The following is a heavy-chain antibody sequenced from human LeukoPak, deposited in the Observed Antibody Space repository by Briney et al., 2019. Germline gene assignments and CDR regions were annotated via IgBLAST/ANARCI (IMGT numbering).Heavy chain of an antibody. V-gene: IGHV5-51*01. J-gene: IGHJ4*02. CDR1: GYSFTSFW. D-gene: IGHD3-10*01. CDR2: IYPGDSDT. Sequence: GESLRISCKGSGYSFTSFWIGWVRQMPGKGLEWMGIIYPGDSDTRYSPSFQGQVTISADKSINPAYLQWSRLKASDTAMYYCARQRLRGISYFGFWGQGTLVTVSS. CDR3: ARQRLRGISYFGF.